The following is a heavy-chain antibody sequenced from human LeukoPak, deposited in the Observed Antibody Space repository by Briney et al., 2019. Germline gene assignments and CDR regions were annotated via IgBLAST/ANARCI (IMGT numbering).Heavy chain of an antibody. Sequence: GGSLRLSCAGSGFTFSHYSMNWVRQAPGKGLEWVASFGSDLSFRSVADSLKGRFTISRDNAKNSLYLQMNSLRAEDTALYYCARERATLDYYYYMDVWGKGTTVTVSS. J-gene: IGHJ6*03. CDR2: FGSDLSFR. CDR3: ARERATLDYYYYMDV. CDR1: GFTFSHYS. D-gene: IGHD5-12*01. V-gene: IGHV3-21*04.